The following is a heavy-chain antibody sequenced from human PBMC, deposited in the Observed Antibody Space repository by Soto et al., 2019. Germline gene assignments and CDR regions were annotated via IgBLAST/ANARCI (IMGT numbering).Heavy chain of an antibody. J-gene: IGHJ4*02. CDR2: IIPIFGTA. V-gene: IGHV1-69*13. CDR1: GGTFSSYA. CDR3: ARGVHYDSSGYYYFY. D-gene: IGHD3-22*01. Sequence: SVKVSCKASGGTFSSYAISWVRQAPGQGLEWMGGIIPIFGTANYAQKFQGRVTITADECTSTAYMELRSLRSEDTAVYYCARGVHYDSSGYYYFYWGQGTLVTVSS.